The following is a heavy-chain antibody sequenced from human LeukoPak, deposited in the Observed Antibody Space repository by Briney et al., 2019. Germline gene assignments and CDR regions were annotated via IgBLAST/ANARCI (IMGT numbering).Heavy chain of an antibody. CDR3: AFAEARINAFDI. CDR2: IIPIFGTA. Sequence: SVKVSCKASGGTFSSYAISWVGQAPGQGLERMGGIIPIFGTANYAQKFQGRVTITADESTSTAYMELSSLRSEDTAVYYCAFAEARINAFDIWGQGTMVTVPS. V-gene: IGHV1-69*13. J-gene: IGHJ3*02. CDR1: GGTFSSYA. D-gene: IGHD2-15*01.